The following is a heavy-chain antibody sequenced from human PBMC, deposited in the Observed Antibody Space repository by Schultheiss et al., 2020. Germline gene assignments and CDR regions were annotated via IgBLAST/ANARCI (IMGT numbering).Heavy chain of an antibody. CDR1: GFTFSNAW. V-gene: IGHV3-7*01. CDR2: LEYDGSGQ. J-gene: IGHJ4*02. D-gene: IGHD5-24*01. CDR3: ARTNRDGYNGFDY. Sequence: GGSLRLSCAASGFTFSNAWMNWVRQAPGKGLEWVAVLEYDGSGQQYADSVKGRFTISRDNAKNSLYLQMNSLRAEDTAVYYCARTNRDGYNGFDYWGQGTLVNVSS.